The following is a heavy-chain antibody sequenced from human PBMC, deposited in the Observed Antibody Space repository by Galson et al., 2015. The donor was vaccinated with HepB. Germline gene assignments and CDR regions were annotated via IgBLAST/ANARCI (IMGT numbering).Heavy chain of an antibody. CDR1: GYTFTSYA. CDR3: ARAYSSGWYLGRGEITGFDY. V-gene: IGHV1-3*01. J-gene: IGHJ4*02. D-gene: IGHD6-19*01. CDR2: INAGNGNT. Sequence: SVKVSCKASGYTFTSYAMHWVRQAPGQRLEWMGWINAGNGNTKYSQKFQGRVTITRDTSASTAYMELSSLRSEDTAVYYCARAYSSGWYLGRGEITGFDYWGQGTLVTVSS.